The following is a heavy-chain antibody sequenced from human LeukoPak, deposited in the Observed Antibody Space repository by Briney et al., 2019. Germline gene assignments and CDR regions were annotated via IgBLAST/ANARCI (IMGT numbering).Heavy chain of an antibody. J-gene: IGHJ5*02. CDR1: GFTFSSYA. CDR2: ISSNGGST. D-gene: IGHD4-23*01. Sequence: GGSLRLSCAASGFTFSSYAMHWVRQAPGKGLEYVSAISSNGGSTYYANSVKGRFTISRDNSKNTLYLQMGSRRAEDMAVYYCARDGVRGDDNSPKRNHNWFDPWGQGTLVTVSS. CDR3: ARDGVRGDDNSPKRNHNWFDP. V-gene: IGHV3-64*01.